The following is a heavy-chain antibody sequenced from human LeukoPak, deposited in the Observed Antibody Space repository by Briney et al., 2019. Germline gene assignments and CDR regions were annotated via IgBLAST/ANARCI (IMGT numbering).Heavy chain of an antibody. Sequence: PGESLKISCKGSGYSFTSYWIGGVRQMPGKGLEWMGIIYPGDSDTRYSPSFQGQVTISADKSISTAYLQWSSLKASDTAMYYCARGRSGSARYYYYMDVWGKGTTVTVSS. V-gene: IGHV5-51*01. CDR3: ARGRSGSARYYYYMDV. D-gene: IGHD2-15*01. CDR1: GYSFTSYW. J-gene: IGHJ6*03. CDR2: IYPGDSDT.